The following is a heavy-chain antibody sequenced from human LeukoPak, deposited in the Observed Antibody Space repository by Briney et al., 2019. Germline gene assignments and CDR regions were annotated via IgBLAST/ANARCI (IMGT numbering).Heavy chain of an antibody. D-gene: IGHD2-21*02. CDR2: IYYSGST. J-gene: IGHJ2*01. Sequence: KPSETLSLTCTVSGGSISSDYWSWIRQPPGKGLEWIGYIYYSGSTNYNPSLKSRVTISVDTSKNQFSLKLSSVTAADTAVYYCARGDHYWYFDLWGRGTLVTVSS. V-gene: IGHV4-59*01. CDR1: GGSISSDY. CDR3: ARGDHYWYFDL.